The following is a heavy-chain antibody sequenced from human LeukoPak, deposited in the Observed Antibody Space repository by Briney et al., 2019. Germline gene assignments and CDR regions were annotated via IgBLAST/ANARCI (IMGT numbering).Heavy chain of an antibody. CDR1: GFSFSIYS. D-gene: IGHD3-10*01. V-gene: IGHV3-48*04. Sequence: GGSLRLSCAASGFSFSIYSLNWVRQAPGKGLEWVSYISHTGSTMSYADSVKGRFTISRDNAKNSLYLQMNSLRAEDTAMYYCAKGSYYGSGRNRGYFDYWGQGTLVTVSS. J-gene: IGHJ4*02. CDR2: ISHTGSTM. CDR3: AKGSYYGSGRNRGYFDY.